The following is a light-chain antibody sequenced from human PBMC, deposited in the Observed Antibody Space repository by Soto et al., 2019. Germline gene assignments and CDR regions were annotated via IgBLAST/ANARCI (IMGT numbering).Light chain of an antibody. CDR2: AAS. V-gene: IGKV1-39*01. CDR1: QSISSS. J-gene: IGKJ2*01. CDR3: QQTFTTPHT. Sequence: DIQMTQSPSSLSASVGDSVTITCRASQSISSSLNWYQQKPGKAPRLLIYAASTLQSGVPSGFSGSGSGTDCALTISSLQPENFATYYCQQTFTTPHTFGQGTKVDIK.